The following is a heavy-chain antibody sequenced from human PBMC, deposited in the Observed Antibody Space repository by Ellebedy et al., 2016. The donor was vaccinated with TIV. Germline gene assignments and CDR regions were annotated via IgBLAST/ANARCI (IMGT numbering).Heavy chain of an antibody. CDR1: GGSISSYY. D-gene: IGHD3-22*01. CDR3: ARYVSYFETPDQIDYYFDS. V-gene: IGHV4-59*08. Sequence: SETLSLTCTVSGGSISSYYWSWIRQPPGKGLEWIGFIYYSGSTNYNPSLQSRVTISIDRSKKQFSLKLSSVTAADTAVYYCARYVSYFETPDQIDYYFDSWGQGTLVTVSS. J-gene: IGHJ4*02. CDR2: IYYSGST.